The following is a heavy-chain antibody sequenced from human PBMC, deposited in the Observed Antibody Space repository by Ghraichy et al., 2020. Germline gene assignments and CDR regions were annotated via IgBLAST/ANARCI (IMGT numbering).Heavy chain of an antibody. J-gene: IGHJ3*02. V-gene: IGHV3-53*01. Sequence: GGSLRLSCAASGFTVSSNYMSWVRQAPGKGLEWVSVIYSGGSTYYADSVKGRFTISRDNSKNTLYLQMNSLRAEDTAVYYCARGPSYWSGYYAPDAFDIWGQGTMVTVSS. CDR2: IYSGGST. CDR3: ARGPSYWSGYYAPDAFDI. CDR1: GFTVSSNY. D-gene: IGHD3-3*01.